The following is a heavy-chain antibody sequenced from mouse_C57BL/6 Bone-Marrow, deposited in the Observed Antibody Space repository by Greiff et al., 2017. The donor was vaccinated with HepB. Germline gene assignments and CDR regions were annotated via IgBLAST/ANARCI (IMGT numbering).Heavy chain of an antibody. J-gene: IGHJ4*01. V-gene: IGHV2-2*01. CDR1: GFSLTSYG. D-gene: IGHD1-1*01. Sequence: QVQLQQSGPGLVQPSQSLSITCTVSGFSLTSYGVHWVRQSPGKGLEWLGAIWSGGSTDYNAAFISRLSISKDNSKSQVFFKMNSLQADDTAIYYCARNFLYYYGSSFYAMDYWGQGTSVTVSS. CDR3: ARNFLYYYGSSFYAMDY. CDR2: IWSGGST.